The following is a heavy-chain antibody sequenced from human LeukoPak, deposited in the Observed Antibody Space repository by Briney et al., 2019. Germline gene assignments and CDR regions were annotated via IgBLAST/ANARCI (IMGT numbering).Heavy chain of an antibody. CDR2: IFTTGTT. CDR3: ARRLDAFDI. Sequence: PSETLSLTCAVSGGSISSGSYFWSWVRQPAGKGLEWIGRIFTTGTTIYNPSLKSRVTISVDTSKNQFSLKLSSVTAADTAVYYCARRLDAFDIWGQGTMVTVSS. J-gene: IGHJ3*02. CDR1: GGSISSGSYF. D-gene: IGHD3-22*01. V-gene: IGHV4-61*02.